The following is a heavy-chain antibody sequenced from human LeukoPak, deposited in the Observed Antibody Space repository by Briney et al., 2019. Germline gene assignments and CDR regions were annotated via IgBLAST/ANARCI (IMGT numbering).Heavy chain of an antibody. CDR1: GYSFTSYW. J-gene: IGHJ5*02. CDR2: IDPSDSYT. CDR3: ARSFHQLLSSWFDP. V-gene: IGHV5-10-1*01. Sequence: GEPLKISCKGSGYSFTSYWISWVRQLPGKGLEWVGRIDPSDSYTNYSPSFQGHVTISADKSISTAYLQWSSLKASDTAMYYCARSFHQLLSSWFDPWGQGTLVTVSS. D-gene: IGHD2-2*01.